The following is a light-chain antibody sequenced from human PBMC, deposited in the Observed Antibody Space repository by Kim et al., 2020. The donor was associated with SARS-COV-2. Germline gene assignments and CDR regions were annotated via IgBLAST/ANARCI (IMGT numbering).Light chain of an antibody. CDR3: QQSYSTPRT. Sequence: ASVGDRVTITCRASQSISSYLNWYQHKPGKAPKLLIYAASSLQSGVPSRFSGIGSGTDFTLTISSLQPEDFATYYCQQSYSTPRTFGQGTKVDIK. CDR1: QSISSY. CDR2: AAS. V-gene: IGKV1-39*01. J-gene: IGKJ1*01.